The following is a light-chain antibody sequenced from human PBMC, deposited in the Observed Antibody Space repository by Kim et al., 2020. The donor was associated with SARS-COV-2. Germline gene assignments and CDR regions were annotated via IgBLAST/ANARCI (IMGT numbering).Light chain of an antibody. CDR2: DTS. V-gene: IGKV3-11*01. CDR1: QSVINY. Sequence: EIVLTKSPVTLSLSPGERATLPCRASQSVINYLAWYQQKPGQPPRPLIYDTSDRATGIPARFSGSGSGTDFTLTISSLEPEDFAVYYCQQRFRWPATFGGGTKVDIK. J-gene: IGKJ4*01. CDR3: QQRFRWPAT.